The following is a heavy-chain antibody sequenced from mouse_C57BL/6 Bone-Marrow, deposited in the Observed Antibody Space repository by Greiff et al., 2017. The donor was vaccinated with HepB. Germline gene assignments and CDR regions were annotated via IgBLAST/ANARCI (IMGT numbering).Heavy chain of an antibody. Sequence: EVHLVESGGGLVQPKGSLKLSCAASGFSFNTYAMNWVRQAPGKGLEWVARIRSKSNNYATYYADSVKDRFTISRDDSESMLYLQMNNLKTEDTAMYYCVRHEGYYGRAMDYWGQGTSVTVSS. D-gene: IGHD1-1*01. CDR2: IRSKSNNYAT. V-gene: IGHV10-1*01. CDR3: VRHEGYYGRAMDY. CDR1: GFSFNTYA. J-gene: IGHJ4*01.